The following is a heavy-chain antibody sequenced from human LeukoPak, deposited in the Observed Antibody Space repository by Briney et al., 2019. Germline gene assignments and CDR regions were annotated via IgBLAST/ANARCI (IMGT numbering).Heavy chain of an antibody. Sequence: SETLSLTCAVYGGSFSGYYWSWIRQPPGKGLEWIGEINHSGSTNYNPSLKSRVTISVGTSKNQFSLKLSSVTAADTAVYYCARGGYSGYGINWFDPWGQGTLVTVSS. CDR2: INHSGST. J-gene: IGHJ5*02. CDR1: GGSFSGYY. V-gene: IGHV4-34*01. CDR3: ARGGYSGYGINWFDP. D-gene: IGHD5-12*01.